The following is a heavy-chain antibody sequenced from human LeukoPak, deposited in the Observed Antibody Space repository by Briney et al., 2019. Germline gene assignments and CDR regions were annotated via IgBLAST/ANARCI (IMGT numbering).Heavy chain of an antibody. D-gene: IGHD4-23*01. J-gene: IGHJ3*02. CDR3: ARRSTVAWAFDI. Sequence: KPSETLSLTCTVSGGSISSSYYYWGWIRQPPGKGLEWIGSIYYSGTTYYNPSLKSRLTISVDTSKNQVSLNLRYVTAADTAVYYCARRSTVAWAFDIWGQGTMVTVSS. V-gene: IGHV4-39*01. CDR1: GGSISSSYYY. CDR2: IYYSGTT.